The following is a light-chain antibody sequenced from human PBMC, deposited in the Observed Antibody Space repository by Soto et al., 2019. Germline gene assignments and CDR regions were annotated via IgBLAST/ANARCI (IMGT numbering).Light chain of an antibody. CDR2: DTS. CDR3: QQFGSLIT. J-gene: IGKJ4*01. Sequence: DIVLTQSPATLSLSPGERATLSCVASQSITNNYLAWYQQKPGLAPRLLIYDTSKRATGIPDRFSGSGSGTDFTLTISRLEPEDFAAYYCQQFGSLITFGGGTKVEIK. CDR1: QSITNNY. V-gene: IGKV3D-20*01.